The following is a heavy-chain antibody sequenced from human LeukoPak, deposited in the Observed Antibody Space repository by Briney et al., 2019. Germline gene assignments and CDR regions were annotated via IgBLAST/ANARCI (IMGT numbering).Heavy chain of an antibody. CDR1: GFTFSSYS. CDR2: ISSSSSYI. CDR3: ARVRGYYDSSLSDAFDI. D-gene: IGHD3-22*01. J-gene: IGHJ3*02. V-gene: IGHV3-21*01. Sequence: GGSLRLSCAASGFTFSSYSMNWVRQAPGKGLEWVSSISSSSSYIYYADSVKGRFTISRDNAKNSLYLQMNSLRAEDTAVYYCARVRGYYDSSLSDAFDIWGQGTVVTVSS.